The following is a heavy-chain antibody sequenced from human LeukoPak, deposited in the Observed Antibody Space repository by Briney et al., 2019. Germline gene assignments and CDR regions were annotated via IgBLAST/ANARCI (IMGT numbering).Heavy chain of an antibody. CDR2: INHSGST. CDR3: ARGFPLMTTVTSYVREDY. J-gene: IGHJ4*02. V-gene: IGHV4-34*01. Sequence: SETLSLTCAVYGGSFSGYYWSGIRQPPGKGLEWVGEINHSGSTNYNPSLKSRVTISVDTSKNQFSLKLSSVTAADTAVYYCARGFPLMTTVTSYVREDYWGQGTLVTVSS. D-gene: IGHD4-17*01. CDR1: GGSFSGYY.